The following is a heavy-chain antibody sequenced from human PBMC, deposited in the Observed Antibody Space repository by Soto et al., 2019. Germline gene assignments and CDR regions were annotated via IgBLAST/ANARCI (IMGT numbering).Heavy chain of an antibody. CDR2: IDSSTKYT. Sequence: QVQLVESGGGLVRPGGSLRLSCEASGFTFRDYYMTWFRQAPGKGLEWLSYIDSSTKYTNYADSVKGRFTISRDNAKNSLSLQMTSLRADDTAVYYCAREYYYTMDVWGQWTMVTVSS. CDR1: GFTFRDYY. J-gene: IGHJ6*02. V-gene: IGHV3-11*05. CDR3: AREYYYTMDV.